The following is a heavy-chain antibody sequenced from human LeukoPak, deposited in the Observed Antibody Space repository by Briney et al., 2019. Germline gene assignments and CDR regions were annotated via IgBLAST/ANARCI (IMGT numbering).Heavy chain of an antibody. CDR2: VTSSGAAT. V-gene: IGHV3-23*01. D-gene: IGHD6-19*01. CDR1: GFTFSNFA. J-gene: IGHJ4*02. Sequence: PGGSLRLSCAASGFTFSNFAMSWVRQARGKGLEWVSTVTSSGAATYYRDSVKGRFTISKDNSKNMLFLQMNSLRAEDTAVYYCAKVWWLVRTSDYWGQGTLVTVAS. CDR3: AKVWWLVRTSDY.